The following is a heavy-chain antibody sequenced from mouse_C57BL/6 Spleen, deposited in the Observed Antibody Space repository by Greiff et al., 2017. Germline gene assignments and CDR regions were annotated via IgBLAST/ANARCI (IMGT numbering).Heavy chain of an antibody. Sequence: EVKLVESGGGLVKPGGSLKLSCAASGFTFSSYAMSWVRQTPEKRLEWVATISDGGSYTYYPDNVKGRFTISRDNAKNNLYLQMSHLKSEDTAMYYCARDRGDYSNFYYFDDWGQGTTLTVSS. J-gene: IGHJ2*01. D-gene: IGHD2-5*01. CDR1: GFTFSSYA. CDR3: ARDRGDYSNFYYFDD. V-gene: IGHV5-4*01. CDR2: ISDGGSYT.